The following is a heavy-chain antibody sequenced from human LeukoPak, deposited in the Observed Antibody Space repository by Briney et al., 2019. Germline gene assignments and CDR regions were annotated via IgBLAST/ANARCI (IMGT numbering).Heavy chain of an antibody. CDR3: ARDAIVSSVY. J-gene: IGHJ4*02. CDR2: IKQDGSEK. D-gene: IGHD3-22*01. V-gene: IGHV3-7*01. CDR1: GFTVSSYW. Sequence: PGVSLRLSCAASGFTVSSYWMSWVRQAPGKGLEWVANIKQDGSEKYYVDSVKGRFTISRDNAKNSLYLQMNSLRAEDTAVYYCARDAIVSSVYWGQGTLVTVSS.